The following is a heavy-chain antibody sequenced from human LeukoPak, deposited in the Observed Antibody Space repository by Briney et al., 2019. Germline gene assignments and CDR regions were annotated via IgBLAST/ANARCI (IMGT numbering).Heavy chain of an antibody. Sequence: ASVKVSCNASGGTFSSYAISWVRQAPGQGLEWMGGIIPIFGTANYAQKFQGRVTITADESTSTAYMELSSLRSEDTAVYYCARDSSDRLYYYYYMDVWGKGTTVTVSS. V-gene: IGHV1-69*13. CDR1: GGTFSSYA. CDR3: ARDSSDRLYYYYYMDV. CDR2: IIPIFGTA. J-gene: IGHJ6*03.